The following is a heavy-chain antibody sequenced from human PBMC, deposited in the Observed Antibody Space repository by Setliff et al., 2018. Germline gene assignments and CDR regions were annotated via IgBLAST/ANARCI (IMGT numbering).Heavy chain of an antibody. V-gene: IGHV4-34*01. D-gene: IGHD3-16*02. CDR2: INHSGST. CDR1: GGSFSGYY. J-gene: IGHJ6*02. CDR3: ARGKVLYDYVWGSYRYEDYYYGMDV. Sequence: TETLSLTCAVYGGSFSGYYWSWIRQPPGKGLEWIGEINHSGSTNYNPSLKSRVTISVDTSKNQFSLKLSSVTAADTAVYYCARGKVLYDYVWGSYRYEDYYYGMDVWGQGTTVTVSS.